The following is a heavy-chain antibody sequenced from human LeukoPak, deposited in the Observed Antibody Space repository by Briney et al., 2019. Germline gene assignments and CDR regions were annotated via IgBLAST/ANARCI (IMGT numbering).Heavy chain of an antibody. CDR3: ARSGSYYYDSSGSFDY. Sequence: SETLSLTCTVSGGSISSSSYYWGWIRQPPGKGLEWIGSIYHSGSTYYNPSLKSRVTISVDTSKNQFSLKLSSVTAADTAVYYCARSGSYYYDSSGSFDYWGQGTLVTVSS. CDR2: IYHSGST. D-gene: IGHD3-22*01. CDR1: GGSISSSSYY. V-gene: IGHV4-39*07. J-gene: IGHJ4*02.